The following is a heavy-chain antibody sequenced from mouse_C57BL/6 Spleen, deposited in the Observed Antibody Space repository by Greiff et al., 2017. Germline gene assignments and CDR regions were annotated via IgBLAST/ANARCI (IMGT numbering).Heavy chain of an antibody. D-gene: IGHD1-1*01. Sequence: QVQLQQPGAELVKPGASVKLSCKASGYTFTSYWMQWVKQRPGQGLAWIGEIDPSDSYTNYNQKFKGKATLTVDTSSSTAYMQLSSLTSEDSAVYYCARGFDYYGSSYRAMDYWGQGTSVTVSS. CDR2: IDPSDSYT. CDR3: ARGFDYYGSSYRAMDY. V-gene: IGHV1-50*01. CDR1: GYTFTSYW. J-gene: IGHJ4*01.